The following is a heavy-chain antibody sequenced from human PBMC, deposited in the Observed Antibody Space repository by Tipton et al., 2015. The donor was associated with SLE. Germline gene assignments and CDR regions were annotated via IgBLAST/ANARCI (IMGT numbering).Heavy chain of an antibody. CDR3: VGTRDAYDETGGFDI. J-gene: IGHJ3*02. CDR2: IYSSGST. CDR1: GGSIRSYY. Sequence: TLSLTCTASGGSIRSYYWSWIRQPPGKGLEWIGYIYSSGSTNYNPSLKSRVTISIDVSKNQFSLKLPSVTAADTAMYYCVGTRDAYDETGGFDIWGQGTMVTVSS. V-gene: IGHV4-59*12. D-gene: IGHD5-24*01.